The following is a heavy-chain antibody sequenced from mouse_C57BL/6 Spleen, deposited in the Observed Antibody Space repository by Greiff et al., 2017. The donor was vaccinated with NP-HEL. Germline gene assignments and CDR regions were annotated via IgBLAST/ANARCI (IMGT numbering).Heavy chain of an antibody. CDR1: GFTFSNYW. CDR2: IRLKSDNYAT. CDR3: TGAHYYGPWFAY. Sequence: EVKLVESGGGLVQPGGSMKLSCVASGFTFSNYWMNWVRQSPEKGLEWVAQIRLKSDNYATHYAESVKGRFTISRDDSKSSVYLQMNNLRAEDTGIYYCTGAHYYGPWFAYWGQGTLVTVSA. D-gene: IGHD1-2*01. J-gene: IGHJ3*01. V-gene: IGHV6-3*01.